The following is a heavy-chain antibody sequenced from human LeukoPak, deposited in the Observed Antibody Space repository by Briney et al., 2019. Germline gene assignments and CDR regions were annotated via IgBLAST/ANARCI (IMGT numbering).Heavy chain of an antibody. CDR3: AKDGPLYSGYDYYYMDV. J-gene: IGHJ6*03. CDR1: GFTFSSYA. D-gene: IGHD1-26*01. CDR2: INSDGGST. V-gene: IGHV3-64*01. Sequence: PGGFLRLSCAASGFTFSSYAMHWVRQAPGKGLEYVSGINSDGGSTYYANSVKGRFTISRDNSKNTLYLQMGSLRAEDMGVYYCAKDGPLYSGYDYYYMDVWGEGTTVTVSS.